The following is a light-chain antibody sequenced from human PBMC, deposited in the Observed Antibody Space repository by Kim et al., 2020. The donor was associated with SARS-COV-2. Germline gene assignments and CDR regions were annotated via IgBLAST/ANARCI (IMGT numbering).Light chain of an antibody. Sequence: SVALGQTSRITCGGNNIGSKNVHLYQPKPGQAPVLVIYRDTNRPSGIPERFSGSNSGNTATLTIIRAQAGDEADYFCQVWDSSTVVFGGGTQLTVL. CDR2: RDT. J-gene: IGLJ2*01. CDR3: QVWDSSTVV. CDR1: NIGSKN. V-gene: IGLV3-9*01.